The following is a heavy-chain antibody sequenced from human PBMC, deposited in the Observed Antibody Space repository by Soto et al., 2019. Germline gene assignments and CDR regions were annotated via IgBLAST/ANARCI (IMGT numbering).Heavy chain of an antibody. V-gene: IGHV3-23*01. CDR2: ISGSGGST. J-gene: IGHJ6*02. CDR3: AKSQLPRLGTNYYGMDV. Sequence: GGSLRLSCAASGFTFSSYAMSWVRQAPGKGLEWVSAISGSGGSTYYADSVKGRFTISRDNSKNTLYLQMNSLRAEDTAVYYCAKSQLPRLGTNYYGMDVWGQGTTVTVSS. D-gene: IGHD2-2*01. CDR1: GFTFSSYA.